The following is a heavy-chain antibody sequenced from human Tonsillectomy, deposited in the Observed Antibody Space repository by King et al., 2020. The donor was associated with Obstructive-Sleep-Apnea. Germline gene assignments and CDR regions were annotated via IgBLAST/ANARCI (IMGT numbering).Heavy chain of an antibody. CDR3: TRGPHSSGWSEVDY. CDR2: ISSKTNNYAT. J-gene: IGHJ4*02. D-gene: IGHD6-19*01. CDR1: GFTFSGSA. V-gene: IGHV3-73*01. Sequence: DVQLVESGGGLVQPGGSLKLSCAASGFTFSGSAMHWVRQASGKGLEWVGRISSKTNNYATAYAASVKGRFSLSRDDSKSTAYLQMNSLQTEDTAVYYCTRGPHSSGWSEVDYWGQGTLVIVSS.